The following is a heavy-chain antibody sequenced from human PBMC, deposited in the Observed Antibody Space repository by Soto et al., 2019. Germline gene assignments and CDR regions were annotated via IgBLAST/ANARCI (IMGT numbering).Heavy chain of an antibody. CDR3: ARVAFPHCSGGSCYPGSWFDP. CDR2: ISAYNGNT. Sequence: GASVKVSCKASGYTFTSYGISWVRQAPGQGLEWMGWISAYNGNTNYAQKLQGRVTMTTDTSTSTAYMELRSLRSDDTAVYYCARVAFPHCSGGSCYPGSWFDPWGQGTLVTVSS. V-gene: IGHV1-18*01. CDR1: GYTFTSYG. J-gene: IGHJ5*02. D-gene: IGHD2-15*01.